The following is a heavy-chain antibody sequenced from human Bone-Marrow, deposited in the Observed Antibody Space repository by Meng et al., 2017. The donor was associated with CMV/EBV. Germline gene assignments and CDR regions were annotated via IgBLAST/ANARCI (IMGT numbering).Heavy chain of an antibody. CDR3: AARYSSGWYYFDY. J-gene: IGHJ4*02. V-gene: IGHV1-2*02. D-gene: IGHD6-19*01. CDR2: INPSSGGT. CDR1: GYTFTGYY. Sequence: ASVKVSCKASGYTFTGYYMHWVRQAPGQGLEWMGWINPSSGGTNYAQKFQGRVTMTRDTSISTAYMELSSLRSEDTAVYYCAARYSSGWYYFDYWGQGTLVTVSS.